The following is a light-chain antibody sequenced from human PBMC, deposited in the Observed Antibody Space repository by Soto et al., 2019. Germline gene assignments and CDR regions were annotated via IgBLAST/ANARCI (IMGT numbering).Light chain of an antibody. V-gene: IGKV3-15*01. Sequence: IMMTQSPATLSVSLGERATLSCGAGQTIYVNVAWYQQRPGQAPRLLIYRASTRATGVPSRFSGSGSGTEFTLTISSLQSEDFAIYYCQQYQNLWTFGQGTTVDIK. CDR3: QQYQNLWT. J-gene: IGKJ1*01. CDR1: QTIYVN. CDR2: RAS.